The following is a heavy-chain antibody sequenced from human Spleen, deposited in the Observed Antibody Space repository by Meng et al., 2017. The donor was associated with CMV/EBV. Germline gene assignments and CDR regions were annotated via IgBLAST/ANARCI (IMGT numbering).Heavy chain of an antibody. CDR3: ARAEYYNWFDP. J-gene: IGHJ5*02. CDR1: GGSMSSGDYF. D-gene: IGHD1-14*01. V-gene: IGHV4-30-4*01. Sequence: QGPVQRSGPGLVKPSQTLSLTCTVSGGSMSSGDYFWNWIRQPPGKGLEWIGYIYYSGNTYYNPSLKSRVTISIDTSKNQFSLKLSSVTAADTAVYYCARAEYYNWFDPWGQGTLVTVSS. CDR2: IYYSGNT.